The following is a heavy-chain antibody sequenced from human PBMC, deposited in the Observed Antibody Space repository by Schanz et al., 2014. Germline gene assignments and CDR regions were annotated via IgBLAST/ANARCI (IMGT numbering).Heavy chain of an antibody. D-gene: IGHD3-3*01. V-gene: IGHV3-11*05. J-gene: IGHJ6*02. CDR1: GFTFSDYY. CDR2: ISGSSIHK. CDR3: ARFLARYQYYGVDV. Sequence: VQLVESGGVVVQPGGSLRLSCAGSGFTFSDYYMAWIRQAPGKGLEWVSHISGSSIHKNYADSVKGRFSISRDNGETSVYLQINSLRVEDTAVYYCARFLARYQYYGVDVWGQGTTVIVSS.